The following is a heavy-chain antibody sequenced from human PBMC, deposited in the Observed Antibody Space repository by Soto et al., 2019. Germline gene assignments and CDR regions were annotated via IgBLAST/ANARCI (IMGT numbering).Heavy chain of an antibody. Sequence: EVQLVESGGGLVQPGGSLRLSCAASGFTFSSYSMNWVRQAPGKGLEWVSYSSSSSSTIYYADSVKGRFTISRDNAKNSLYRQINSLRAEDTAVYYWARGAYYSDRSGLSCWGQGTLVTVSS. CDR2: SSSSSSTI. D-gene: IGHD3-22*01. CDR3: ARGAYYSDRSGLSC. CDR1: GFTFSSYS. J-gene: IGHJ4*02. V-gene: IGHV3-48*01.